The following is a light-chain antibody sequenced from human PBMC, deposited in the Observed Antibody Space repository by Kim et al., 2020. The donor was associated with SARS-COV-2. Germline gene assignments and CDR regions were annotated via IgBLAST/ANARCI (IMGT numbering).Light chain of an antibody. V-gene: IGKV3-15*01. CDR3: QQYNSWPRT. CDR1: QSVSDY. Sequence: SLSPGERVTLSCRASQSVSDYLAWYQQKPGRAPRLLIYVASTRATGIPARFSGSGSGTEFTLTISSLQSEDFAVYYCQQYNSWPRTFGQGTKLEI. J-gene: IGKJ2*01. CDR2: VAS.